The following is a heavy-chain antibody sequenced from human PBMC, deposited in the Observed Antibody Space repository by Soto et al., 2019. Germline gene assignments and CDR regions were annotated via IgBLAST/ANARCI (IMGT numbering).Heavy chain of an antibody. Sequence: VPLVESGGGVVQSGRSLRLSCAASGFSVTSNYMTWVRQAPGKGPEWVSVMYSNGHTYYADSVEGRFTISRDRSSNTLYLQMTSLRREDTAVYYCARESGSPVTYHYSYGMDVWGQGTTVTVSS. CDR3: ARESGSPVTYHYSYGMDV. CDR2: MYSNGHT. CDR1: GFSVTSNY. D-gene: IGHD4-17*01. V-gene: IGHV3-53*04. J-gene: IGHJ6*02.